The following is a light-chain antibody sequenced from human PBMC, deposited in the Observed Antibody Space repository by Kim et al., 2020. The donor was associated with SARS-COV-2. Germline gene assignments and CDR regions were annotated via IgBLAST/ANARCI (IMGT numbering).Light chain of an antibody. V-gene: IGLV3-1*01. CDR2: QDR. Sequence: SYELTQPPSVSVSPGQTASITCSGDTLGDKYASWYQKRPCQSPVLVIYQDRKRPSGIPERFSGSSSGNTATLTITGTQAMDEADYFCQAWDRNIGIFGTGTRVTVL. J-gene: IGLJ1*01. CDR1: TLGDKY. CDR3: QAWDRNIGI.